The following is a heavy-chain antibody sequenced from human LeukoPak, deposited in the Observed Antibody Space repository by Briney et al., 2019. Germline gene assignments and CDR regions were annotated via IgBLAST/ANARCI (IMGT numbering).Heavy chain of an antibody. CDR2: IVGSSRNI. CDR1: GFSFSTYS. Sequence: PGGSLRLSCTASGFSFSTYSMNWVRQAPGKGLEWVSYIVGSSRNIYYADSVKGRFTISRDNAKNSLYLQMDCLRAEDTAVYHCATDSPETAAFDYWGQGTLVTVSS. CDR3: ATDSPETAAFDY. V-gene: IGHV3-48*04. J-gene: IGHJ4*02. D-gene: IGHD1-1*01.